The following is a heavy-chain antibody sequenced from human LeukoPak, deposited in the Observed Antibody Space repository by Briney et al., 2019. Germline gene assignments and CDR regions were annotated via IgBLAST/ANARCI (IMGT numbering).Heavy chain of an antibody. CDR2: INHSGST. D-gene: IGHD3-22*01. J-gene: IGHJ5*02. Sequence: PSETLSLTCAVYGGSFSGYYWSWIRQPPGKGLEWIGEINHSGSTNYNPSLKSRVTISVGTSKNQFSLKLSSVTAADTAVFYCARSHYYDSSGSHNNWFDPWGQGTLVTVSS. CDR1: GGSFSGYY. CDR3: ARSHYYDSSGSHNNWFDP. V-gene: IGHV4-34*01.